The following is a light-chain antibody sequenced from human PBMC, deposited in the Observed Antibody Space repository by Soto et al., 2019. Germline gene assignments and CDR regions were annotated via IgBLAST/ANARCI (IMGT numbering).Light chain of an antibody. Sequence: EIVLTQSPDTLSLSPGERATLSCRASQSVTYEQLAWYRQTHGQAPRLLIYGASSRAAGIPDRFSGSGSGTDVTITISRLENEDFVVYHCQQYGDLTPTFGQGTKVDIK. CDR3: QQYGDLTPT. V-gene: IGKV3-20*01. CDR1: QSVTYEQ. J-gene: IGKJ1*01. CDR2: GAS.